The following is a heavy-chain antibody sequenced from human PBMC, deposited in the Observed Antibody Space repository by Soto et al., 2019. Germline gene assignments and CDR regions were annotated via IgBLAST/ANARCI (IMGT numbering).Heavy chain of an antibody. CDR1: GFTFSTSA. V-gene: IGHV3-21*06. CDR2: ISSTTNYI. J-gene: IGHJ4*02. Sequence: PGGSLRLSCAVSGFTFSTSAMSWVRQAPGKGLEWVSSISSTTNYIYYGDSMKGRFTISRDNAKNSLYLEMNSLRAEDTAVYYCARESEDLTSNFDYWGQGTLVTVSS. CDR3: ARESEDLTSNFDY.